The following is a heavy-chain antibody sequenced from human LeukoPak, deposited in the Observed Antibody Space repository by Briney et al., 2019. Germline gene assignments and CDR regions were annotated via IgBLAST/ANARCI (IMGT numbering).Heavy chain of an antibody. V-gene: IGHV3-7*01. CDR1: GFMFSTYW. CDR3: GGFGYEAAVDL. Sequence: GGSLRLSCAASGFMFSTYWMSWVRQAPGKGLEWVANIKPDGSETYYVDSVKGRFTISRDNTKNLLYLQMNSLRGEDAAVYYCGGFGYEAAVDLWGQGTLVTVSS. J-gene: IGHJ4*02. CDR2: IKPDGSET. D-gene: IGHD6-13*01.